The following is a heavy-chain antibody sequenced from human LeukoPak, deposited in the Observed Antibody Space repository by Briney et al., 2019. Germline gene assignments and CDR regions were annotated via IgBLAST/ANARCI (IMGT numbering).Heavy chain of an antibody. D-gene: IGHD2-2*03. Sequence: PGGSLRLSCAASGFTFSSYSMTWVRQAPGKGLEWVSSISSSSSYIYYADSVKGRFTISRDNAKNSLYLQMNSLRAEDTAVYYCARMDIVVVPAATPHYYYYYGMDVWGQGTTVTVSS. CDR2: ISSSSSYI. J-gene: IGHJ6*02. CDR1: GFTFSSYS. CDR3: ARMDIVVVPAATPHYYYYYGMDV. V-gene: IGHV3-21*01.